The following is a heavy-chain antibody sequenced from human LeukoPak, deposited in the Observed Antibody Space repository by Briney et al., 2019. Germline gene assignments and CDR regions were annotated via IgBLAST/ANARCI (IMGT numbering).Heavy chain of an antibody. J-gene: IGHJ3*02. D-gene: IGHD3-10*01. Sequence: SETLSLTCTVSGGSISSGGYYWSWIRQHPGKGLEWIGYIYYSGSTYYSPSLKSRVTISVDTSKNQFSLKLSSVTAADTAVYYCAREKTSLLWFGEPHDAFDIWGQGTMVTVSS. CDR1: GGSISSGGYY. CDR3: AREKTSLLWFGEPHDAFDI. CDR2: IYYSGST. V-gene: IGHV4-31*03.